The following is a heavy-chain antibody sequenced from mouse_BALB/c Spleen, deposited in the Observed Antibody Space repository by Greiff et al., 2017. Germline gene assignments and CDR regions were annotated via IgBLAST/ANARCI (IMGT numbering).Heavy chain of an antibody. Sequence: EVKLMESGGGLVKPGGSLKLSCAASGFAFSSYDMSWVRQTPEKRLEWVAYISSGGGRTYYPDTVKGRFTISRDNAKNTLYLQMSSLKSEDTAMYYCARQEITTVVEERYFDVWGAGTTVTVSS. V-gene: IGHV5-12-1*01. CDR1: GFAFSSYD. CDR3: ARQEITTVVEERYFDV. D-gene: IGHD1-1*01. CDR2: ISSGGGRT. J-gene: IGHJ1*01.